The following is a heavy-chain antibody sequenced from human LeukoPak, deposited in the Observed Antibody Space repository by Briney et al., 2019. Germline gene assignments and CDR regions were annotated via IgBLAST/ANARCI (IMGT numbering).Heavy chain of an antibody. Sequence: GSLRLSCAASGFTVSSNYMSWVRQDPGKGLEWIGYIYYSGSTNYNPSLKSRVTISVDTSKNQFSLKLSSVTAADTAVYYCARGIRGCSGYDLFYYYYYMDVWGKGTTVTISS. CDR2: IYYSGST. J-gene: IGHJ6*03. CDR1: GFTVSSNY. D-gene: IGHD5-12*01. CDR3: ARGIRGCSGYDLFYYYYYMDV. V-gene: IGHV4-59*02.